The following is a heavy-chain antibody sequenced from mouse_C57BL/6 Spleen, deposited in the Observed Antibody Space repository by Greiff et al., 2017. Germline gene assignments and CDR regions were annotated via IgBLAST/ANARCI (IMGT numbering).Heavy chain of an antibody. CDR1: GFTFSSYA. V-gene: IGHV5-9-1*02. CDR2: ISSGGDYI. J-gene: IGHJ1*03. D-gene: IGHD2-2*01. CDR3: TRGGNGYYWYFDV. Sequence: EVQVVESGEGLVKPGGSLKLSCAASGFTFSSYAMSWVRQTPEKRLEWVAYISSGGDYIYYADTVKGRFTISRDNARNTLYLQMSRLKSEDTAMYYCTRGGNGYYWYFDVWGTGTTVTVSS.